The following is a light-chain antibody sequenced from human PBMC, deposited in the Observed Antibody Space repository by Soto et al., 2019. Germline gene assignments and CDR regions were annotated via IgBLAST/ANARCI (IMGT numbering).Light chain of an antibody. J-gene: IGLJ2*01. Sequence: QSALTQPASVSGSPGQSMTISCTGTSNDVGGYNYVSWYQQHPGKAPKLMIYDVSNRPSGVSNRFSGSKSGNTASLTISGLQAEDEADYYCSSYTSSSTLLFGGGTKVTVL. CDR2: DVS. V-gene: IGLV2-14*01. CDR1: SNDVGGYNY. CDR3: SSYTSSSTLL.